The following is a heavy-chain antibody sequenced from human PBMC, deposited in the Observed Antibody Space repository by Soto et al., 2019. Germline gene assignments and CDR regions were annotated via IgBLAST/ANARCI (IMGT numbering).Heavy chain of an antibody. CDR2: IYYSGST. V-gene: IGHV4-59*01. CDR1: GGSISSYY. Sequence: SETLSLTCTVSGGSISSYYWSWIRQPPGKGLEWIGYIYYSGSTNYNPSLKSRVTISVDTSKNQFSLKLSSVTAADTAVYYCARTRDSGPGKAFYILGQGTMVTVSS. D-gene: IGHD2-21*01. CDR3: ARTRDSGPGKAFYI. J-gene: IGHJ3*02.